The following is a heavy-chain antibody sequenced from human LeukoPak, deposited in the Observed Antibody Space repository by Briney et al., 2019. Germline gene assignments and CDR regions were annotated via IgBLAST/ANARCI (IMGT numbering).Heavy chain of an antibody. CDR1: GFTFSSNW. D-gene: IGHD6-19*01. Sequence: PGGSLRLSCAASGFTFSSNWMSWVRQAPGKGLEWVANIKQDGSEKYYVDSVKGRFTISRDNAKNSLYLQMNSLRAEDTAVYYCARVGGWPLDAFDIWGQGTMVTVSS. CDR2: IKQDGSEK. V-gene: IGHV3-7*01. CDR3: ARVGGWPLDAFDI. J-gene: IGHJ3*02.